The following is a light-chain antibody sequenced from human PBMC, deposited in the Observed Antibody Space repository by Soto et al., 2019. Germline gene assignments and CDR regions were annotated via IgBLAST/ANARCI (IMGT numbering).Light chain of an antibody. CDR3: QQSYTTPWT. CDR2: TTS. V-gene: IGKV1-39*01. Sequence: DIQMTQSPSSLSASVGDRVTITCRASQSISYYLNWYQQKPGRAPGLLIYTTSSLQSGVPSKFSGSASGTDFTLTISSLQPEDFATYYCQQSYTTPWTFGQGTKVDI. J-gene: IGKJ1*01. CDR1: QSISYY.